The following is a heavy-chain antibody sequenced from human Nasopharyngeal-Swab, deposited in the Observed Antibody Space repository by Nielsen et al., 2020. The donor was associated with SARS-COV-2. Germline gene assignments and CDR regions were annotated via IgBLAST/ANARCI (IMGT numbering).Heavy chain of an antibody. J-gene: IGHJ6*02. Sequence: ASVKVSCKASGYTFTSYAMHWVRQAPGQRLEWMGWINAGNGNTKYSQKFQGRVTITRDTSTSTAYMELSSLRSEDTAVYYCAMEASGDGMDVWGQGTTVTVSS. V-gene: IGHV1-3*01. CDR2: INAGNGNT. CDR1: GYTFTSYA. CDR3: AMEASGDGMDV. D-gene: IGHD6-25*01.